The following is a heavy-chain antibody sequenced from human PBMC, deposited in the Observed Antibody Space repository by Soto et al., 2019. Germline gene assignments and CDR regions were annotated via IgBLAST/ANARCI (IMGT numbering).Heavy chain of an antibody. CDR3: ARVAVVLRYFDWLLDYFDY. CDR1: GYTFTSYG. J-gene: IGHJ4*02. V-gene: IGHV1-18*01. CDR2: ISAYNGNT. D-gene: IGHD3-9*01. Sequence: GASVKVSCKASGYTFTSYGISWVRQAPGQGLEWMGWISAYNGNTNYAQKLQGRVTMTTDTSTSTAYMELRSLRSDDTAVYYCARVAVVLRYFDWLLDYFDYWGQGTLVTVSS.